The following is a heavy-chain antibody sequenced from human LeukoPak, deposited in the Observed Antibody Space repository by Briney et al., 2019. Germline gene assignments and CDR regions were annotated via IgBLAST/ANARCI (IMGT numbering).Heavy chain of an antibody. D-gene: IGHD3-16*01. J-gene: IGHJ4*02. Sequence: PGGSLRLSCAASGFTFSTYGMHWVRQAPGKGLEWVAFIRYDGNNNYYADSVKGRFTISRDNSKNTLYLQMNSLRAEDTAIYYRAKGAYRAAHDCWGQGTLVTVSS. CDR1: GFTFSTYG. CDR2: IRYDGNNN. CDR3: AKGAYRAAHDC. V-gene: IGHV3-30*02.